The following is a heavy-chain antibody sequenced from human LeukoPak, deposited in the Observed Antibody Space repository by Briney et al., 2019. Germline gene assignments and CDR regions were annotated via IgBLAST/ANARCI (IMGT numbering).Heavy chain of an antibody. Sequence: KPSETLSLTCAVYGESFSGYYWSWIRQPPGKGLEWIGEINHSGSTNYNPSLKSRVTISVDTSKNQFSLKLSSVTAADTAVYYCARRRIVVVVAATPRYYFDYWGQGTLVTVSS. J-gene: IGHJ4*02. CDR3: ARRRIVVVVAATPRYYFDY. V-gene: IGHV4-34*01. CDR2: INHSGST. D-gene: IGHD2-15*01. CDR1: GESFSGYY.